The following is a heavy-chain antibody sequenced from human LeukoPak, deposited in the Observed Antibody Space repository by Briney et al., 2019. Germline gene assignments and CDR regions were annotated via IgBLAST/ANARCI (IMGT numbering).Heavy chain of an antibody. V-gene: IGHV4-59*01. J-gene: IGHJ4*02. Sequence: SETLSLTCTVSGGSISSYYWSWIRQPPGKGLESIGYIYYSGSTNYNPSLKSRVTISVDTSKNQFSLKLSSVTAADTAVYYCARAQYYYDSSGYYPYYFDYWGQGTLVTVSS. CDR3: ARAQYYYDSSGYYPYYFDY. CDR2: IYYSGST. D-gene: IGHD3-22*01. CDR1: GGSISSYY.